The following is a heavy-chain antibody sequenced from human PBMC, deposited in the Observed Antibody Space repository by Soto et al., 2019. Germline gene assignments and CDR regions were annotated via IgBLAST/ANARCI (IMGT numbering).Heavy chain of an antibody. J-gene: IGHJ4*02. CDR2: ISYDGSNK. CDR3: ARVGLRYFDWLSPPDDY. V-gene: IGHV3-30-3*01. Sequence: GGSLRLSCGASVFTFSSYAMHWCRQAPGKGLEWVAVISYDGSNKYYADSVKGRFTISRDNSKNTLYLQMNSLRAEDTAVYYCARVGLRYFDWLSPPDDYWGQGTLVTVSS. CDR1: VFTFSSYA. D-gene: IGHD3-9*01.